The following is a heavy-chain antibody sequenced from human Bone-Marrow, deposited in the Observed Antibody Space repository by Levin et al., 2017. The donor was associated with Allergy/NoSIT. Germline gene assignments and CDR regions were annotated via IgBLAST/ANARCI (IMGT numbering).Heavy chain of an antibody. Sequence: GESLNISFNSSLYTFTNYFIFFFLHIPFKFLYFMGIIGPTNSDTRYSPSFEGQVTISADKSISTAYLQWSSLKASDIAMYYCVRLESSAYYYVFYWGQGTLVTVSS. CDR1: LYTFTNYF. CDR2: IGPTNSDT. V-gene: IGHV5-51*01. J-gene: IGHJ4*02. D-gene: IGHD3-22*01. CDR3: VRLESSAYYYVFY.